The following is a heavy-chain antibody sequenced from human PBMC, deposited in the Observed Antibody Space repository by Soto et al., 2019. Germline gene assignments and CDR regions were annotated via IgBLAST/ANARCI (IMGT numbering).Heavy chain of an antibody. V-gene: IGHV4-59*01. D-gene: IGHD2-15*01. CDR1: GGSISSYY. Sequence: PSETLSLTCTVSGGSISSYYWSWIRQPPGKGLEWIGYIYYSGSTNYNPSLKSRVTISVDTSKNQFSLKLSSVTAADTAVYYCARVVCSGGSCYFGYWGQGTLVTVSS. J-gene: IGHJ4*02. CDR3: ARVVCSGGSCYFGY. CDR2: IYYSGST.